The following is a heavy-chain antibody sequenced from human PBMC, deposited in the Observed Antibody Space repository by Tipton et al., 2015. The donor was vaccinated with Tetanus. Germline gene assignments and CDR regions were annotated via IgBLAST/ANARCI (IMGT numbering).Heavy chain of an antibody. CDR1: GGSISSGGYY. J-gene: IGHJ4*02. CDR2: IYSSGST. Sequence: TLSLTCTVSGGSISSGGYYWSWIRQHPGKGLEWIGRIYSSGSTHYNPSLKSRVTMSLDTSKNQFSLKLNSVTAADTAVYYCARGVWFGPGPRYYFDYWGQGTLVTVSS. V-gene: IGHV4-61*02. CDR3: ARGVWFGPGPRYYFDY. D-gene: IGHD3-10*01.